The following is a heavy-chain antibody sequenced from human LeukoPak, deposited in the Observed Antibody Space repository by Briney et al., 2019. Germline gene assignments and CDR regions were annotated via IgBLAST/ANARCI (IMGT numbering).Heavy chain of an antibody. CDR2: VWYEERTK. J-gene: IGHJ4*02. Sequence: GGSLRLSCAASGFTFRGFGMHWVRQAPGKGLEWLASVWYEERTKYYVDSVKGRFTISRDNSKNSIYLQMKSLGVDDTAIYYCVKEGIYLKSSLEEWGQGTLVTVSS. CDR1: GFTFRGFG. V-gene: IGHV3-33*06. CDR3: VKEGIYLKSSLEE. D-gene: IGHD5-12*01.